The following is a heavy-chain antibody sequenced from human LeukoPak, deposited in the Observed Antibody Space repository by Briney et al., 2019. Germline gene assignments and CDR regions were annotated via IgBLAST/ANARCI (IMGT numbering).Heavy chain of an antibody. J-gene: IGHJ4*02. Sequence: GGSLRLSCAASGFTFSSYAMSWVRQAPGKGLEWVSAISGSGGSTYYADSVKGRFTISRDNSKNTLYLQMNSLRAEDTAVYYCAKPRDYVWGSYQFDYWGQGTLVTVSS. CDR1: GFTFSSYA. CDR2: ISGSGGST. D-gene: IGHD3-16*01. CDR3: AKPRDYVWGSYQFDY. V-gene: IGHV3-23*01.